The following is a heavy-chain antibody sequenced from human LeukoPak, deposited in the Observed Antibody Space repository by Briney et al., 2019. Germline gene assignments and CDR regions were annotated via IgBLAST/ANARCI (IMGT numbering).Heavy chain of an antibody. J-gene: IGHJ4*02. V-gene: IGHV3-73*01. CDR1: GFTFSGSA. CDR3: AKSRHRSSDY. CDR2: IRSKANSYAT. Sequence: GGSLRLSCAASGFTFSGSAMHWVRQASGKGLEWVGRIRSKANSYATAYAASVKGRFTISRDDSKNTAYLQMNSLKTEDTAVYYCAKSRHRSSDYWGQGTLVTVSS.